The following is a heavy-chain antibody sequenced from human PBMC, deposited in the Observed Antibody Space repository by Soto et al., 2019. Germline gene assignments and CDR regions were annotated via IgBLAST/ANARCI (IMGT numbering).Heavy chain of an antibody. Sequence: QVQLQESGPGLVKPSQTLSLTCTVSGGSISSGDYHWSWIRQPPGKGLEWIGFIYYSGSTYYNPSLKRRVTISVDTSKNQFSLKLSSVTAADTAVYYCARWWFGEFFDYWGQGTLVTVSS. CDR1: GGSISSGDYH. J-gene: IGHJ4*02. CDR2: IYYSGST. CDR3: ARWWFGEFFDY. D-gene: IGHD3-10*01. V-gene: IGHV4-30-4*01.